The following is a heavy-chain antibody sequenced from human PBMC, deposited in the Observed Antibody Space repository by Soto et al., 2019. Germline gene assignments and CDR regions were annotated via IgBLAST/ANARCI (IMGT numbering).Heavy chain of an antibody. Sequence: RRLSCAASGFTFRDFGMHWVRQAPGKGLEWVAIISYDGILKYYADSVKGRFTISRDTSKGAVYLQMNSLTPEDTAVYYCAKDFKVSGGHYGSLNYYYGMDVWGQGSTVTVSS. D-gene: IGHD3-10*01. V-gene: IGHV3-30*18. J-gene: IGHJ6*02. CDR1: GFTFRDFG. CDR3: AKDFKVSGGHYGSLNYYYGMDV. CDR2: ISYDGILK.